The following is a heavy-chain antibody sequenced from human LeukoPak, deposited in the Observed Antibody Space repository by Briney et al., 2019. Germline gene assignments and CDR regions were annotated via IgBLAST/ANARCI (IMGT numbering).Heavy chain of an antibody. J-gene: IGHJ4*02. CDR3: ARYRVATTFDY. Sequence: GESLKISCKGSGYSLTSYWIGWVRQMPGKGLEGMGIIYPGDSDTRYSPSFQGQVTISADKSISTAYLQWSSLKASDTAMYYCARYRVATTFDYWGQGTLVTVSS. V-gene: IGHV5-51*01. CDR1: GYSLTSYW. D-gene: IGHD5-12*01. CDR2: IYPGDSDT.